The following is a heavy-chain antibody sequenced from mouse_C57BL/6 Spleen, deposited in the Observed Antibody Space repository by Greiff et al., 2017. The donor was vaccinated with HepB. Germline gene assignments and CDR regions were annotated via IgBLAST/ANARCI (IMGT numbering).Heavy chain of an antibody. V-gene: IGHV1-75*01. CDR2: IFPGSGST. D-gene: IGHD1-1*01. Sequence: QVQLQQSGPELVKPGASVKISCKASGYTFTDYYINWVKQRPGQGLEWIGWIFPGSGSTYYNEKFKGKATLTVDKSSSTAYMLLSSLTSEDSAVYFCARDLYYGSSYAAMDYWGQGTSVTVSS. CDR1: GYTFTDYY. J-gene: IGHJ4*01. CDR3: ARDLYYGSSYAAMDY.